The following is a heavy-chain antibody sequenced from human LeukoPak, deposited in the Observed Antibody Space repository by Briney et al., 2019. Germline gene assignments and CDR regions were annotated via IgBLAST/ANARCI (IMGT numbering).Heavy chain of an antibody. D-gene: IGHD2-2*01. J-gene: IGHJ4*02. CDR3: ARDYCSSTSCLLDY. Sequence: ASVKVSSKASGYTFTGYHMHWVRQAPGQGLEWMGRINPNSGDTNYAQKFQGRVTMTRDTSISTAYMELSRLRSDDTAVYYCARDYCSSTSCLLDYWGQGTLVTVSS. CDR2: INPNSGDT. V-gene: IGHV1-2*06. CDR1: GYTFTGYH.